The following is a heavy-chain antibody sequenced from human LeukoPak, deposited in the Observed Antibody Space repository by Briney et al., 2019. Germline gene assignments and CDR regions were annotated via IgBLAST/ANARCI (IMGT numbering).Heavy chain of an antibody. D-gene: IGHD2-8*02. Sequence: GESLEISCKGSGYRFTSYWIGWVRQMPGKGLEWMGIIYPGDSDTRYSPSFQGQVTISADKSISNAYLQWSSLKASDTAMYYCARQSNFAHTDDYWGQGTLVTVSS. CDR2: IYPGDSDT. V-gene: IGHV5-51*01. CDR3: ARQSNFAHTDDY. CDR1: GYRFTSYW. J-gene: IGHJ4*02.